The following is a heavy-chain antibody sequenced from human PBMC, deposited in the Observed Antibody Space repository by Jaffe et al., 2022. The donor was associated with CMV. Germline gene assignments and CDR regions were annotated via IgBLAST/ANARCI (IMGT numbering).Heavy chain of an antibody. CDR2: IDPSDSYT. D-gene: IGHD2-2*01. J-gene: IGHJ6*03. Sequence: EVQLVQSGAEVKKPGESLRISCKGSGYSFTSYWISWVRQMPGKGLEWMGRIDPSDSYTNYSPSFQGHVTISADKSISTAYLQWSSLKASDTAMYYCARRQYQHMGGYYYYYMDVWGKGTTVTVSS. V-gene: IGHV5-10-1*03. CDR3: ARRQYQHMGGYYYYYMDV. CDR1: GYSFTSYW.